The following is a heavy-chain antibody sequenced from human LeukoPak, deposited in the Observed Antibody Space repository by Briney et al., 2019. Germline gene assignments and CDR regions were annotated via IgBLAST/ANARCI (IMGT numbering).Heavy chain of an antibody. CDR2: IKHDGSEK. CDR1: GFTFSRHW. D-gene: IGHD3-22*01. J-gene: IGHJ4*02. CDR3: ATPLDYYDRSDSHQGGD. Sequence: GGSLRLSCAASGFTFSRHWMTWVRQAPGKGLEWVANIKHDGSEKNYVDCVKGRFTISRDNAKNSLYPQMNSLRAEDTAVYYCATPLDYYDRSDSHQGGDWGQGTLVTVSS. V-gene: IGHV3-7*03.